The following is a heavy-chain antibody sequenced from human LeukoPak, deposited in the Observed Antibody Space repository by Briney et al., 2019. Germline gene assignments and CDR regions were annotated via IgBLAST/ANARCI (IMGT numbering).Heavy chain of an antibody. Sequence: PGGSLILSCAGSGFTFSDHHMDWVRQAPGKGLEWVGRSKNKGNSYTIDYAASVKGRFTISRDDSKNSLCLQMNSLKTEDTAVYYCVLLFRGLPYWGQGTLVTVSS. J-gene: IGHJ4*02. CDR2: SKNKGNSYTI. V-gene: IGHV3-72*01. D-gene: IGHD3-10*01. CDR1: GFTFSDHH. CDR3: VLLFRGLPY.